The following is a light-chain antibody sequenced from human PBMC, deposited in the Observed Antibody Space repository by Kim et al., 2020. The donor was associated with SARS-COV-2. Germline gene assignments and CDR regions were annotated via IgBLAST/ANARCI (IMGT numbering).Light chain of an antibody. CDR1: SSDVGAYNY. CDR3: SSYTASGSVR. Sequence: QSALTQPASVSGSPGQSITIYCTGTSSDVGAYNYVSWYQQHPGKVPKLMIYDVSNRPSGISNRFSGSKSGNTASLTISGLQAEDEADYYCSSYTASGSVRFGGGTQLTVL. J-gene: IGLJ2*01. V-gene: IGLV2-14*03. CDR2: DVS.